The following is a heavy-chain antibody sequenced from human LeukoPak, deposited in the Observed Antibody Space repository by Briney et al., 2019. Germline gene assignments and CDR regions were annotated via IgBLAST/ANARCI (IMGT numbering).Heavy chain of an antibody. D-gene: IGHD1-26*01. CDR2: ISSSSSYI. J-gene: IGHJ1*01. CDR1: GFTFSSYS. Sequence: GGSLRLSCAASGFTFSSYSMNWVRQAPGKGLEWVSSISSSSSYIYYADSVKGRFTISRDNAKNSLYLQMNSLRAEDTAVYYCARDPLDTSGSYSLFQHWGQGTLDTVSS. CDR3: ARDPLDTSGSYSLFQH. V-gene: IGHV3-21*01.